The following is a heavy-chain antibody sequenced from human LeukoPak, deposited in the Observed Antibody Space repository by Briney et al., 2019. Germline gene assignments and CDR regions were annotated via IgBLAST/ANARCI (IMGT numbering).Heavy chain of an antibody. Sequence: GGSLRLSCAASGFTFSSYWMSWVRQAPGKGLECVANIKQDGSEKNYVDSVKGRFTISRDNAKNSLDLQMNSLRGEDTAVYYCARAGGYASSWDYWGQGTLVTVSS. CDR2: IKQDGSEK. CDR3: ARAGGYASSWDY. D-gene: IGHD5-12*01. V-gene: IGHV3-7*01. J-gene: IGHJ4*02. CDR1: GFTFSSYW.